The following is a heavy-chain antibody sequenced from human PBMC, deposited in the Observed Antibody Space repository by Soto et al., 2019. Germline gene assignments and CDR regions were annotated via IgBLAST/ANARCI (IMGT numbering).Heavy chain of an antibody. CDR2: INSDGTTT. D-gene: IGHD2-15*01. CDR1: GFTFSGYW. J-gene: IGHJ6*02. Sequence: EAQVVESGGGVVQPGGSLRLSCAGSGFTFSGYWMHWVRQSPGKGLVWVSRINSDGTTTAYADSVKGRFTISRDNSKNTLYLQMSSLRAEDTAVYYCTQCSGESCHGGYFGMDVWGQGTTVTVSS. V-gene: IGHV3-74*01. CDR3: TQCSGESCHGGYFGMDV.